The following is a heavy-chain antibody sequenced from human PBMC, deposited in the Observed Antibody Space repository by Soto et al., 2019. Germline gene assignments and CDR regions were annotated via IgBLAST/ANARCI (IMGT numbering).Heavy chain of an antibody. V-gene: IGHV3-15*01. CDR1: GFSFSNAW. CDR2: IKSKTDGGTS. Sequence: EVQLVESGGGLVKPGGSLRLSCAASGFSFSNAWMSWVRQLPGKGLEWVGHIKSKTDGGTSDYAAPVKGRFTISRDDSKNTMYLQMNSLETEDTAMFYCTTLNYGVDVWGQGTTVTVSS. J-gene: IGHJ6*02. CDR3: TTLNYGVDV.